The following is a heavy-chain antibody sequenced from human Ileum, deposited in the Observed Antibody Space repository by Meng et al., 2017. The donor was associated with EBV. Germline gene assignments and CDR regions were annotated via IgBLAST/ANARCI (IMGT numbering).Heavy chain of an antibody. CDR3: TRNLGYCSGGSCA. CDR2: IRSKAYSSAT. D-gene: IGHD2-15*01. CDR1: GFTFSGST. V-gene: IGHV3-73*02. J-gene: IGHJ5*02. Sequence: EVQVVESGGGLVQPGGSLKLSCAASGFTFSGSTMHWVRQASGKGLEWVGRIRSKAYSSATAYAASVKGRFTISRDDSKNTAYLQMNSLKTEDTAVYYCTRNLGYCSGGSCAWGQGTLVTVSS.